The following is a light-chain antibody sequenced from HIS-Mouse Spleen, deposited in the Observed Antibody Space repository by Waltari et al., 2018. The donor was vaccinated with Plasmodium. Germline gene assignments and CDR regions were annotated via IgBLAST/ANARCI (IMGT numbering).Light chain of an antibody. V-gene: IGKV4-1*01. CDR2: WAS. Sequence: DIVMTQSPDPLAVSLGARATINCKSSQSVFYSSNNKNYLAWYQQKPGQPPKLLIYWASTRESGVPDRFSGSGSGTDFTLTISRLQAEDVAVYYCQQYYSTPLTFGGGTKVEIK. J-gene: IGKJ4*01. CDR3: QQYYSTPLT. CDR1: QSVFYSSNNKNY.